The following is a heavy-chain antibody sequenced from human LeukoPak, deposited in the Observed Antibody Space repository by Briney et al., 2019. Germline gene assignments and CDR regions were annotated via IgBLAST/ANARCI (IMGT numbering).Heavy chain of an antibody. V-gene: IGHV4-39*07. CDR1: GGSISSSSYY. J-gene: IGHJ4*02. Sequence: NPSETLSLICTVSGGSISSSSYYWGWIRQPPGKGLEWIGSIYYSGSTYYNPSLKSRVTISVDTSKNQFSLKLSSVTAADTAVYYCARDRTPSDYWGQGTLVTVSS. CDR3: ARDRTPSDY. CDR2: IYYSGST.